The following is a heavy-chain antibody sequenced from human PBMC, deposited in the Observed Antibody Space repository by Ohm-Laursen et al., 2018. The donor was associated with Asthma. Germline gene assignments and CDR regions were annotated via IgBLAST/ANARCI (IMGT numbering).Heavy chain of an antibody. CDR1: GYTFTGYY. Sequence: GSSVKVSCKASGYTFTGYYMHWVRQAPGQGLEWMGRINPNSGGTNYAQKFQGRVTMTRDTSISTAYMELSRLRSDDAAVYYCARGRGSSGWYYGMDVWGQGTTVTVS. J-gene: IGHJ6*02. D-gene: IGHD6-19*01. V-gene: IGHV1-2*06. CDR2: INPNSGGT. CDR3: ARGRGSSGWYYGMDV.